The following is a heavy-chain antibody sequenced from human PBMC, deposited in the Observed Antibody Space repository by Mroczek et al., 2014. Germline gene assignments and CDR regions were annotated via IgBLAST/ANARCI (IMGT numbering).Heavy chain of an antibody. J-gene: IGHJ4*02. Sequence: VQLVQSGGGLVQPGGSLRLSCAASGFTFSSYAMSWVRQAPGKGLEWVSAISGSGGSTYYADSVKGRFTISRDNSKNTLYLQMNSLRAEDTAVYYCAKGPRTQPTYSSSWYVFSYFDYWGQGTPGHRLL. V-gene: IGHV3-23*04. D-gene: IGHD6-13*01. CDR1: GFTFSSYA. CDR2: ISGSGGST. CDR3: AKGPRTQPTYSSSWYVFSYFDY.